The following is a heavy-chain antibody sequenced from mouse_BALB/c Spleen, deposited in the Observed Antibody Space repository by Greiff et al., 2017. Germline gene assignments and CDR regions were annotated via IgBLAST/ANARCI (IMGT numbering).Heavy chain of an antibody. CDR2: ISNGGGST. Sequence: EVQLVESGGGLVQPGGSLKLSCAASGFTFSSYTMSWVRQTPEKRLEWVAYISNGGGSTYYPDTVKGRFTISRDNAKNTLYLQMSSLKSEDTAMYYCARHLYYAMDYWGQGTSVTVSS. CDR3: ARHLYYAMDY. J-gene: IGHJ4*01. V-gene: IGHV5-12-2*01. CDR1: GFTFSSYT.